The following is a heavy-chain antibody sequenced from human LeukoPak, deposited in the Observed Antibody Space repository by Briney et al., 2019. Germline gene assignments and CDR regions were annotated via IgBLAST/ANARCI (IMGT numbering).Heavy chain of an antibody. V-gene: IGHV3-33*01. CDR2: IWYDGSNK. Sequence: GGSLRLSCAASGFTFSSYGMHRVRQAPGKGLEWVAVIWYDGSNKYYADSVKGRFTISRDNSKNTLYLQMNSLRAEDTAVYYCARELTGIAAALDYWGQGTLVTVSS. CDR3: ARELTGIAAALDY. CDR1: GFTFSSYG. D-gene: IGHD6-13*01. J-gene: IGHJ4*02.